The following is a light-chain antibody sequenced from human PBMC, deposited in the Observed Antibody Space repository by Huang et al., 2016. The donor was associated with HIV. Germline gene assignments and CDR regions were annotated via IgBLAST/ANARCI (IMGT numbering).Light chain of an antibody. CDR3: QQRDSWPIT. CDR1: QSIRTY. V-gene: IGKV3-11*01. J-gene: IGKJ5*01. CDR2: DAS. Sequence: EIVLTQSPATLSLSPGERATLSCRASQSIRTYLAWFQWKPGQAPKILIYDASNRPTGVPDRFSGSGSGTDFALTISSLEPEDFAVYYCQQRDSWPITFGQGTRLDIK.